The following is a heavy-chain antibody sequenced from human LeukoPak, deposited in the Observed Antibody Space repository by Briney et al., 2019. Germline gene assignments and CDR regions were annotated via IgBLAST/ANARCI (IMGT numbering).Heavy chain of an antibody. CDR3: ARDRSSSAAPSLSY. J-gene: IGHJ4*02. V-gene: IGHV3-48*02. CDR1: GFTFSIYG. Sequence: HPGGSLRLSCAASGFTFSIYGMNWVRQAPGKGLEWVSYISSTGNTIDYADSVKGRFTTSRDNGKNSLYLQMNSLRDEDTAVYYCARDRSSSAAPSLSYWGQGTLVTVSS. D-gene: IGHD6-13*01. CDR2: ISSTGNTI.